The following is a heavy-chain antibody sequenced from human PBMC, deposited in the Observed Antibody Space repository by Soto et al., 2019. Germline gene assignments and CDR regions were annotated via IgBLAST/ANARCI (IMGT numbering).Heavy chain of an antibody. CDR1: GGSISSGGYS. V-gene: IGHV4-30-2*01. D-gene: IGHD1-26*01. Sequence: SETLSLTCAVSGGSISSGGYSWSWIRQPPGKGLEWIGYIYHSGSTYYNPSLKSRVTISVDRSKNQFSLKLSSVTAADTAVYYCALGSYYGNWFDPWGQGTLVTVSS. J-gene: IGHJ5*02. CDR3: ALGSYYGNWFDP. CDR2: IYHSGST.